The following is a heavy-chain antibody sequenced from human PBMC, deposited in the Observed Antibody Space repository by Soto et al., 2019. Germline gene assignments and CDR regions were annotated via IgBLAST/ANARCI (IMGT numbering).Heavy chain of an antibody. D-gene: IGHD1-7*01. CDR3: TKEELGRDH. V-gene: IGHV3-53*01. Sequence: EVQLVESGGGPIQPGGSLRLSCAASGFTVSSNYMSWVRQAPGKGLEWVSIIYANDNRYYADSVKGRFTISRDNSKNTLYLQMNSLRAEDTAMYYCTKEELGRDHWDQGTLVTVSS. CDR1: GFTVSSNY. CDR2: IYANDNR. J-gene: IGHJ5*02.